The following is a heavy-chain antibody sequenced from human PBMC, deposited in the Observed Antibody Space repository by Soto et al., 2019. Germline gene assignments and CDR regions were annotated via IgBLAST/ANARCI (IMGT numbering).Heavy chain of an antibody. CDR3: ARVRVPRGRITMVRGAPYGMDV. CDR2: INHSGST. Sequence: PSETLSLTCAVYGGSFSGYYWSWIRQPPGKGLEWIGEINHSGSTNYNPSLKSRGTISVDTSKNQFSLKLSSVTAADTAVYYCARVRVPRGRITMVRGAPYGMDVWGQGTTVTVS. CDR1: GGSFSGYY. J-gene: IGHJ6*02. V-gene: IGHV4-34*01. D-gene: IGHD3-10*01.